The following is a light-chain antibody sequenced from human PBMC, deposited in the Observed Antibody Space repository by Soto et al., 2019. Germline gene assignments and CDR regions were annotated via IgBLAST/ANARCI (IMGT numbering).Light chain of an antibody. V-gene: IGKV3-15*01. CDR1: QSVDIN. CDR3: QQYRNWPRT. J-gene: IGKJ1*01. CDR2: GAS. Sequence: EIVLTQSPATLSVSPGERVTLSCRASQSVDINLAWYQQKPGQAPRLLIYGASTRATDMPGRFSGRGSGTEFTLTINSLQSEDFAVYYCQQYRNWPRTVGQGTKVDIK.